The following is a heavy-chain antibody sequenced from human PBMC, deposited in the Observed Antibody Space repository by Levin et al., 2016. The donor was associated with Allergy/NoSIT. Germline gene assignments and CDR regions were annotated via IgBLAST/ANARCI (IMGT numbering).Heavy chain of an antibody. CDR3: AKDLVVVTAPSRDPFWYFDL. Sequence: ETLSLTCAASGFSFSNYAMSWVRQAPGKGLEWVSAIRGSGGSTNYADSVKGRFTISRDNFKSTLYLQMNSLRAEDTAVYYCAKDLVVVTAPSRDPFWYFDLWGRGTLVTVSS. V-gene: IGHV3-23*01. D-gene: IGHD2-21*02. J-gene: IGHJ2*01. CDR2: IRGSGGST. CDR1: GFSFSNYA.